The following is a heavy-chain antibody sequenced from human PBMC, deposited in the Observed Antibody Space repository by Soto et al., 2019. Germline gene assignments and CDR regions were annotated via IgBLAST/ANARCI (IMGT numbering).Heavy chain of an antibody. CDR3: ARTGTSREENDAFDI. CDR1: GYSFTSYW. V-gene: IGHV5-51*01. CDR2: IYPGDSDT. D-gene: IGHD1-1*01. J-gene: IGHJ3*02. Sequence: PGESLKISCKGSGYSFTSYWIGWVRQMPGKGLEWMGIIYPGDSDTRYSPSFQGQVTISADKSISTAYLQWSSLKASDTALYYCARTGTSREENDAFDIWGQGTMVTVSS.